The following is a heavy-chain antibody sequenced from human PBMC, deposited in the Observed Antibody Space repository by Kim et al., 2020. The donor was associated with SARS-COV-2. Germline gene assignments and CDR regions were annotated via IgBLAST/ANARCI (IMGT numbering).Heavy chain of an antibody. D-gene: IGHD3-16*01. Sequence: ASVKVSCKASAYTFTTYYIHWVRQAPGQGLEWMAIINPSGGSTGYAQKFQGRITMTRDMSTSTVHMELSSLRSEDTAVYYCARDVGGTMGSYYYYYGLDVWGQGTTVTVSS. J-gene: IGHJ6*02. CDR3: ARDVGGTMGSYYYYYGLDV. CDR1: AYTFTTYY. V-gene: IGHV1-46*01. CDR2: INPSGGST.